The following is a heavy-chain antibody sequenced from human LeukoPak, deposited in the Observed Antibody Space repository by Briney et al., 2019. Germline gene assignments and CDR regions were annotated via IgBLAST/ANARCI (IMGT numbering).Heavy chain of an antibody. V-gene: IGHV4-39*01. CDR2: IYYSGTT. CDR3: ARQISDYYYYYIDV. D-gene: IGHD3-10*01. Sequence: ASETLSLTCTVSGGSISSSHYYWGWIRQTPGKGLEWIGTIYYSGTTYYNPSLERRATISEDTSKNQFSLTLRSVTAADTAVYYCARQISDYYYYYIDVWGKGTTVTVSS. CDR1: GGSISSSHYY. J-gene: IGHJ6*03.